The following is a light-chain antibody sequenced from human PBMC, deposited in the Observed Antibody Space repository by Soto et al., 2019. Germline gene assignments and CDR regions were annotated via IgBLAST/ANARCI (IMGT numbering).Light chain of an antibody. V-gene: IGKV4-1*01. J-gene: IGKJ4*01. CDR1: QSVLFRSNNKNY. CDR2: WAS. Sequence: DIVMTQSPDSLAVSLGERATINCKSSQSVLFRSNNKNYLAWYQQKPGQPPKLLIYWASTRESGVPDRVSGSGSGTDFTLTISSLQAEDVALYYCQQYYSLPLIFGGGTKVDIK. CDR3: QQYYSLPLI.